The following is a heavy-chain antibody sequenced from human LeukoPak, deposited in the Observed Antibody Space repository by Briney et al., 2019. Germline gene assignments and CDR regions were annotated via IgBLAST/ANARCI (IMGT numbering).Heavy chain of an antibody. J-gene: IGHJ4*02. D-gene: IGHD3-9*01. CDR2: ISYDGSNK. CDR3: AKLGFVLRYFDWLWGGAIDY. CDR1: GFNFSSYG. Sequence: GRSLRLSCAASGFNFSSYGMHWVRQAPGKGLEWVAVISYDGSNKYYADSVKGRFTISRGNSKNTLYLQMNSLRAEDTAVYYCAKLGFVLRYFDWLWGGAIDYWGQGTLVTVSS. V-gene: IGHV3-30*18.